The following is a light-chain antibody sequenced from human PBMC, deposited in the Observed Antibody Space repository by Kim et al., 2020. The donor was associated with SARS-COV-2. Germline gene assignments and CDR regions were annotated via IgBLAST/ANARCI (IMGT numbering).Light chain of an antibody. CDR3: QKYNSYPYT. CDR2: KAS. J-gene: IGKJ2*01. CDR1: QSISTW. Sequence: SASVGDRVTITCRASQSISTWLAWYQQKPGKAPKLLIYKASNLESGVPSRFSGSGSGTEFTLTISSLQPDDFATYYCQKYNSYPYTFGQGTKLEIK. V-gene: IGKV1-5*03.